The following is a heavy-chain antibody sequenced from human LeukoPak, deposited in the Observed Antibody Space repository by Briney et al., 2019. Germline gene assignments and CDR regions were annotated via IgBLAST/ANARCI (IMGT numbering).Heavy chain of an antibody. CDR1: GFTFSSHA. CDR2: ISGSGGKT. V-gene: IGHV3-23*01. Sequence: GGSLRLSCEASGFTFSSHAMSWVRQAPGKGLEWVSAISGSGGKTYYADSVRGRFTNSRDNSGNTLYLQMDSLRDEDTVVYYCAREIKIVVAGSWFDPWGRGAQVIVSS. J-gene: IGHJ5*02. D-gene: IGHD6-19*01. CDR3: AREIKIVVAGSWFDP.